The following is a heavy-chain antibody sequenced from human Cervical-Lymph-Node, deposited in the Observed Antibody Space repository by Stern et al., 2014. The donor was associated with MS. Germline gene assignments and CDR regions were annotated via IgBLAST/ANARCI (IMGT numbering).Heavy chain of an antibody. Sequence: VQLVEYGGGLVQPGGSLKLSCAASGFIFSGTAMHWVRQASGKGLGGGGRIRSKANGYTTAYAASVKGRFTVSRDDSKKTAFLQMNSLKTEDTAVYYCTRLMSYDAFDIWGQGTVVTVSS. CDR1: GFIFSGTA. CDR2: IRSKANGYTT. V-gene: IGHV3-73*01. J-gene: IGHJ3*02. D-gene: IGHD2-8*01. CDR3: TRLMSYDAFDI.